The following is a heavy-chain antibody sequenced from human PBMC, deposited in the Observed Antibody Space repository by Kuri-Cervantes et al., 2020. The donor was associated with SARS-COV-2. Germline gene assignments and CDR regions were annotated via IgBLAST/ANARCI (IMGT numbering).Heavy chain of an antibody. CDR1: GYSFTSYW. J-gene: IGHJ4*02. V-gene: IGHV1-8*02. CDR3: ARAPRIGQQLVRRYYFDY. Sequence: GGSLRLSCKGSGYSFTSYWISWVRQATGQGLEWMGWMNPNSGNTGYAQKFQGRVTMTRNTSISTAYMELSSLRSEDTAVYYRARAPRIGQQLVRRYYFDYWGQGTLVTVSS. D-gene: IGHD6-13*01. CDR2: MNPNSGNT.